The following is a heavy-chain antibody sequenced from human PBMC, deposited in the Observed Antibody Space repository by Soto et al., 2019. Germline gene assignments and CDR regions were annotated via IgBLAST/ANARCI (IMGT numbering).Heavy chain of an antibody. CDR1: GYTFTSYG. V-gene: IGHV1-18*01. CDR2: ISAYNGNT. D-gene: IGHD2-15*01. Sequence: QVQLVQSGAEVKKPGASVKVSCKASGYTFTSYGISWVRQAPGQGLEWMGWISAYNGNTNYAQKLQGRVTMTTDTSTSTANMELRSLRSDDTAVYYCARREVGYCSGGSCQGFDPWGQGTLVTVSS. J-gene: IGHJ5*02. CDR3: ARREVGYCSGGSCQGFDP.